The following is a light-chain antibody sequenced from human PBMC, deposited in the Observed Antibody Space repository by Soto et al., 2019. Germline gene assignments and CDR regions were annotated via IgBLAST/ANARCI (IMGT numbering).Light chain of an antibody. V-gene: IGKV1-39*01. Sequence: DIQVTQSPSSLSASVGDRVTITCRASQTISNYLNRYQQKPGKAPKLLIYAASSLQSGVPSRFSGSGSGTASTLSISSLQPEDFATYYCQHTYRTFGRGTKVEMK. CDR1: QTISNY. CDR2: AAS. J-gene: IGKJ1*01. CDR3: QHTYRT.